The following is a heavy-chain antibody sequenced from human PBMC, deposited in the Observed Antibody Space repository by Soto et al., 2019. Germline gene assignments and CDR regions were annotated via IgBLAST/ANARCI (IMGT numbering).Heavy chain of an antibody. CDR3: AKDISRGGYYYLDV. Sequence: EVQLVESGGGLVQPGRSLRLSCAASGFTFDEYAMHWVRQAPGKGLEWVSGVSWDSGSIGYADSVKGRFTISRDNAKNSLYLQMNTLRAEDTALYDCAKDISRGGYYYLDVWGRGTTVTVSS. V-gene: IGHV3-9*01. D-gene: IGHD3-10*01. CDR2: VSWDSGSI. J-gene: IGHJ6*03. CDR1: GFTFDEYA.